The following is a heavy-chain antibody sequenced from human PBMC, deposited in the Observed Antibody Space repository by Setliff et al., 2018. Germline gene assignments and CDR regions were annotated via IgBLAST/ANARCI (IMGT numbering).Heavy chain of an antibody. CDR3: ARERYFDWFFED. CDR1: GYAFTSYY. Sequence: GASVKVSCKASGYAFTSYYMYWVRQAPGQGLEWMGTINTGGGSASIVDQFQGRVTMTRDTSTSTIYLELTSLRSDDTAVYYCARERYFDWFFEDWGHGTLVTVSS. CDR2: INTGGGSA. J-gene: IGHJ4*01. D-gene: IGHD3-9*01. V-gene: IGHV1-46*01.